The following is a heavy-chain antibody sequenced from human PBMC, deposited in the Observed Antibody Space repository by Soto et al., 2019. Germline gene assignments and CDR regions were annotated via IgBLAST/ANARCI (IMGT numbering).Heavy chain of an antibody. J-gene: IGHJ4*02. V-gene: IGHV1-69*02. CDR3: ARDTTY. CDR1: GGTFGTYT. Sequence: QVQLVQSGAEERKTGSSVKVSCKASGGTFGTYTISWVRQAPGQGLEWMGRIIPYLDITDYAQKFQGRFTIAADKSTTTAYMELNRLRSEDTAVYFCARDTTYWGQGTLVTVSS. CDR2: IIPYLDIT. D-gene: IGHD5-18*01.